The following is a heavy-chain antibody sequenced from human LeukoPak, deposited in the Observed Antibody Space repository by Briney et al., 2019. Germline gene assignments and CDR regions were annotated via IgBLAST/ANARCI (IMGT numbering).Heavy chain of an antibody. V-gene: IGHV3-21*01. CDR3: ARAYYYDSSGYRAAFDI. Sequence: SGGSLRLSCAASGFSFSVYSMNWVRQAPGKGLEWVSSISSSSSYIYYADSVKGRFTISRDNAKNSLYLQMNSLRAEDTAVYYCARAYYYDSSGYRAAFDIWGQGTMVTVSS. D-gene: IGHD3-22*01. CDR2: ISSSSSYI. CDR1: GFSFSVYS. J-gene: IGHJ3*02.